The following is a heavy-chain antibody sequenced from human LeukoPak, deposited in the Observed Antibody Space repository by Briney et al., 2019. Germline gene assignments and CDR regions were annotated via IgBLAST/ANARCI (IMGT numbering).Heavy chain of an antibody. CDR3: AKGPHYYDSSGYYLDDY. D-gene: IGHD3-22*01. V-gene: IGHV3-43D*03. CDR2: ISWDGGTT. Sequence: GGSLRLSRAASGFTFDDYAMHWVSQAPGQGLEWVSLISWDGGTTYYADSVKGRFTISRDNSKNSLYLQMNSLRPEDTAFYYCAKGPHYYDSSGYYLDDYWGQGTLATVSS. CDR1: GFTFDDYA. J-gene: IGHJ4*02.